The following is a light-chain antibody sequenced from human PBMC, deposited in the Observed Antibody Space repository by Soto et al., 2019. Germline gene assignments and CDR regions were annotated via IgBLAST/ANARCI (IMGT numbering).Light chain of an antibody. V-gene: IGKV3-20*01. Sequence: EVVLTQSPGTLSLSPGERVTLSCRASQTVTNDYLAWYQQKDGQAPRLLIYDASTRATGVPDRFSGSGSGPECTLTITRLEPEDFAVYSCQQYGFSPISFGQGTRLEIK. CDR3: QQYGFSPIS. CDR1: QTVTNDY. J-gene: IGKJ5*01. CDR2: DAS.